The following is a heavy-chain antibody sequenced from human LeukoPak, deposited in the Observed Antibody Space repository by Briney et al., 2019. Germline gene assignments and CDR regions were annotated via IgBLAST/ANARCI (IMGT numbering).Heavy chain of an antibody. Sequence: ASVKVSCKASGYTFTSYYMHWVRQAPGQGLEWMGIINPRGGSASYAQKFQGRVTMTRDTSTHTSYMELSSLRFEDTAVYYCARALTVDYSLSDYYGLDIWGQGTTVTVSS. J-gene: IGHJ6*01. D-gene: IGHD4-11*01. CDR1: GYTFTSYY. V-gene: IGHV1-46*01. CDR2: INPRGGSA. CDR3: ARALTVDYSLSDYYGLDI.